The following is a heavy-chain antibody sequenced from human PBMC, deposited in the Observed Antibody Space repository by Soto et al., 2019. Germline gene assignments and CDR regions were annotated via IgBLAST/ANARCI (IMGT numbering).Heavy chain of an antibody. CDR2: ISSSSSYI. V-gene: IGHV3-21*01. CDR3: AKPRYYYDPDAFDI. CDR1: GFTFSSYS. J-gene: IGHJ3*02. Sequence: EVQLVESGGGLVKPGGSLRLSCAASGFTFSSYSMNWVRQAPGKGLEWVSSISSSSSYIYYADSVKGRFTISRDNAKNSLYLQMNSLRAEDTAVYYCAKPRYYYDPDAFDIWGQGTMVTVSS. D-gene: IGHD3-22*01.